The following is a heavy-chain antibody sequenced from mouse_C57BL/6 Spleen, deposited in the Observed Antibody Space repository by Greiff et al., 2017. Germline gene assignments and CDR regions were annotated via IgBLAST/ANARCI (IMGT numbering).Heavy chain of an antibody. CDR1: GYTFTEYT. Sequence: VQGVESGAELVKPGASVKLSCKASGYTFTEYTIHWVKQRPGQGREWIGWFYPGSGSIKYNEKFKDKATLTADKSSSTVYMELSRLTSEDSAVYFCARHEDVHWFYFDYWGQGTTLTVSS. CDR3: ARHEDVHWFYFDY. J-gene: IGHJ2*01. D-gene: IGHD2-2*01. CDR2: FYPGSGSI. V-gene: IGHV1-62-2*01.